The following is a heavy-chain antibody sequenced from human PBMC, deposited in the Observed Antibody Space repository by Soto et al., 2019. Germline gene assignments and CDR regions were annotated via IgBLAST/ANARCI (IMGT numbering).Heavy chain of an antibody. CDR1: GYTFTSYA. CDR3: AREPNIEYSSSWLNDY. CDR2: INAGNGNT. Sequence: ASVKVSCKASGYTFTSYAMHWVRQAPGQRLEWMGWINAGNGNTKYSQKFQGRVTITRDTSASTAYMELSSLRSEDTAVYYCAREPNIEYSSSWLNDYWGQGTLVTVSS. V-gene: IGHV1-3*01. J-gene: IGHJ4*02. D-gene: IGHD6-6*01.